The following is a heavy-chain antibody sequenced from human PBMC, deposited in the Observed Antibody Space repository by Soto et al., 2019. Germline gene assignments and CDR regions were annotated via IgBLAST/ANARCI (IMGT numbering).Heavy chain of an antibody. CDR2: INAVKGDT. Sequence: GASVKVSCKASGYTFTSYAMHWVRQAPGQRLEWMGWINAVKGDTEYSQKFQGRVTITRDTSASTVYMELNSLRSEDTAVFYCARALVGPSTAFDSWGQGTLVTVSS. D-gene: IGHD2-8*02. CDR1: GYTFTSYA. J-gene: IGHJ4*02. V-gene: IGHV1-3*01. CDR3: ARALVGPSTAFDS.